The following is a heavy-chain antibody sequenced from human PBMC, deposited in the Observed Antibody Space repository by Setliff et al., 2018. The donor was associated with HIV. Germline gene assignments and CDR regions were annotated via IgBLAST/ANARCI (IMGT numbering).Heavy chain of an antibody. CDR1: GYTFITYG. Sequence: ASVKVSCKASGYTFITYGINWVRQAPGQGPEWLGLINPYNGKTIYAQTFQGRITMTTDTSSATAYLDLRSLRPGDAAVYFCATDRPHQQYFELYFYYYLEVWGKGTTVTVSS. J-gene: IGHJ6*03. CDR2: INPYNGKT. CDR3: ATDRPHQQYFELYFYYYLEV. V-gene: IGHV1-18*01. D-gene: IGHD3-9*01.